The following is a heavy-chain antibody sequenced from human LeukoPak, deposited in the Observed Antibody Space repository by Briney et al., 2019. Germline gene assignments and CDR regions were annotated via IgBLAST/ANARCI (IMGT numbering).Heavy chain of an antibody. J-gene: IGHJ4*02. CDR1: GDSASSNSAA. CDR3: ARGGGSGTYYRHFDY. D-gene: IGHD1-26*01. V-gene: IGHV6-1*01. CDR2: TYYRSTCYN. Sequence: SQTLSLTCAISGDSASSNSAAWNWIRQSRSRGLELLGRTYYRSTCYNDYAVSVKSRISINPDTSKNQFSLQLNSVTPEDTAVYYCARGGGSGTYYRHFDYWGQGTLVTVSS.